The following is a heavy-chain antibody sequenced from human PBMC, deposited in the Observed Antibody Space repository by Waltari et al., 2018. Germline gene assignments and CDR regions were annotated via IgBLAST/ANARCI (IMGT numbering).Heavy chain of an antibody. Sequence: QVQLVQSGAEVKKPGSSVKVSCKASGGTFSSYAISWVRQAPGQGLEWMGGIIPIVGTANDAKKVQGRVTITADESTSTAYMELSSLRSEDTAVYYCAREETDYYDSSGYYPAEYFQHWGQGTLVTVSS. D-gene: IGHD3-22*01. CDR2: IIPIVGTA. CDR3: AREETDYYDSSGYYPAEYFQH. CDR1: GGTFSSYA. J-gene: IGHJ1*01. V-gene: IGHV1-69*01.